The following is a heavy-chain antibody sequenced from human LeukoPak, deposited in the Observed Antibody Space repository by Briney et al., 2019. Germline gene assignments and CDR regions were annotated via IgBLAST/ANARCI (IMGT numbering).Heavy chain of an antibody. CDR2: IRYDGSNK. J-gene: IGHJ3*02. D-gene: IGHD1-1*01. V-gene: IGHV3-30*02. CDR1: GFTFSSYG. Sequence: GGSLRLSCAASGFTFSSYGMHWVRQAPGKGLEWVAFIRYDGSNKYYADSVKGRFTISRDNSKNTLYLQMSNLRAEDTAVYYCAVEGFDIWGHGTMVTVSS. CDR3: AVEGFDI.